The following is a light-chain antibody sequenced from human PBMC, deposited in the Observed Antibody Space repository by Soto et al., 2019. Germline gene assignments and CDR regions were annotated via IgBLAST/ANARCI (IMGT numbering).Light chain of an antibody. J-gene: IGKJ4*01. CDR1: QDISDF. CDR3: QQYDNLPLT. CDR2: DAS. V-gene: IGKV1-33*01. Sequence: DIQMTQSPSSLSASVGDRVTITCQASQDISDFLNWYQQKPGKAPKLLIYDASNLEAGVPSRFSGSGSGPDFTFTISSLQPEDIGTYFCQQYDNLPLTFGGGTRVEIK.